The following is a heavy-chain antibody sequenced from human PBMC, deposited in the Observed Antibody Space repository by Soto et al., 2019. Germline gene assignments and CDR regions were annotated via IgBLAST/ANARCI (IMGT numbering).Heavy chain of an antibody. CDR2: ISYDGSNK. Sequence: SLRLSCAASGFTFSSYGMHWVRQAPGKGLEWVAVISYDGSNKYYADSVKGRFTISRDNSKNTLYLQMNSLRAEDTAVYYCAKGAEYYDFWSGYLDYWGQGTLVTVSS. V-gene: IGHV3-30*18. D-gene: IGHD3-3*01. J-gene: IGHJ4*02. CDR1: GFTFSSYG. CDR3: AKGAEYYDFWSGYLDY.